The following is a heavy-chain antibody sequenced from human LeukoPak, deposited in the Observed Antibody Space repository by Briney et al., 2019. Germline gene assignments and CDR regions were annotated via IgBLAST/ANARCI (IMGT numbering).Heavy chain of an antibody. J-gene: IGHJ4*02. D-gene: IGHD3-9*01. CDR1: GFTFSNYA. CDR2: ISGSGGNT. CDR3: AKGGEYDVLTGDYVSDY. V-gene: IGHV3-23*01. Sequence: GGSLRLSCAASGFTFSNYAMRWVRQAPGKGLEWVSAISGSGGNTYYADSVKGRFTISRDNSKNTVFLQMNSLRAEDTAVYYCAKGGEYDVLTGDYVSDYWGQGTLVTVSS.